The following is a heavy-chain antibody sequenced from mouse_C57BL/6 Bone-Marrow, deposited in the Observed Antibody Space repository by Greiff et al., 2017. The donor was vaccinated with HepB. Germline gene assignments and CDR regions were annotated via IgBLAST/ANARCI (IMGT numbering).Heavy chain of an antibody. Sequence: EVQLQQSVAELVRPGASVKLSCTASGFNIKNTYMHWVKQRPEQGLEWIGRIDPANGNTKYAPKFQGKATITADTSSNTSYLQLSSRTSEDTAIYYCAFPRISTVPNWYFDVWGTGTTVTVSS. V-gene: IGHV14-3*01. CDR1: GFNIKNTY. CDR2: IDPANGNT. CDR3: AFPRISTVPNWYFDV. D-gene: IGHD1-1*01. J-gene: IGHJ1*03.